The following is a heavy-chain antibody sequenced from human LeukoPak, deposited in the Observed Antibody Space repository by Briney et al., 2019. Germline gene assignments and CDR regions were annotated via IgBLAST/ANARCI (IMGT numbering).Heavy chain of an antibody. J-gene: IGHJ4*02. CDR2: INHSGST. CDR3: ARGGGRRYPFDY. V-gene: IGHV4-34*01. D-gene: IGHD5-12*01. Sequence: SETLSLTCAVYGGSFSGYYWSWIRQPPGKGLEWIGEINHSGSTNYNPSLKSRVTMSVDTSKNQFSLKLSSVTAADTAVYYCARGGGRRYPFDYWGQGTLVTVSS. CDR1: GGSFSGYY.